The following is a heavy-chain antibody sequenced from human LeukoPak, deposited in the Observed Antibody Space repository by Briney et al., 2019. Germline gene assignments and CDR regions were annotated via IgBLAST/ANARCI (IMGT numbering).Heavy chain of an antibody. V-gene: IGHV1-18*01. CDR3: ARDPRPYWYFDL. CDR2: ISAYNGNT. J-gene: IGHJ2*01. CDR1: GYTFTSYG. Sequence: EASVKVSCKASGYTFTSYGISWVRQAPGQGPEWMGWISAYNGNTNYAQKLQGRVTMTTDTSTSTAYMELRSLRSDDTAVYYRARDPRPYWYFDLWGRGTLVTVSS.